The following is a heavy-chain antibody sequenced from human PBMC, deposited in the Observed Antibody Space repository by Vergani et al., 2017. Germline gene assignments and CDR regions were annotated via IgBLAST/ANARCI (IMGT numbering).Heavy chain of an antibody. D-gene: IGHD6-19*01. V-gene: IGHV3-30*02. J-gene: IGHJ4*02. CDR3: ARTPIAVADPYFDY. CDR2: IRYDGSNK. CDR1: GFTFSSYG. Sequence: QVQLVESGGGVVQPGGSLRLSCAASGFTFSSYGMHWVRQAPGKGLEWVAFIRYDGSNKYYADSVKGRFTISRDNSKNTLYLQMNSLRAEDTAVYYCARTPIAVADPYFDYWGQGTLVTVSS.